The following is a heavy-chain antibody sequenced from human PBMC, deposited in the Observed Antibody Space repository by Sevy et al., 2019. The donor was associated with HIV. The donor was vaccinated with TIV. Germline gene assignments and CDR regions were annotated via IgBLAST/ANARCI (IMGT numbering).Heavy chain of an antibody. CDR2: IKQDGSEK. J-gene: IGHJ6*02. V-gene: IGHV3-7*01. CDR1: GFTFNSYW. D-gene: IGHD5-12*01. Sequence: GGSLRLSCAASGFTFNSYWMSWVRQAPGKGLEWVANIKQDGSEKYYVDSVKGRFTISRDKSQNSLFLQMNTLRAEDTAVYYCAGEGSPYDTYYYYYGMDVWGQGTTVTVSS. CDR3: AGEGSPYDTYYYYYGMDV.